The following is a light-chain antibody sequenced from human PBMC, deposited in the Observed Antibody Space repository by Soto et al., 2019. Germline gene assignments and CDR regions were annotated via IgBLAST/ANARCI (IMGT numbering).Light chain of an antibody. CDR1: QTISSW. CDR3: QQSLTTPLT. Sequence: IRMTQSPSSLSASVGDRVTITCRASQTISSWLACYQQKPGKAPNLLIYAASSLQSGVPPRFSGSGSGTDFTLTISSLQPTDFATYYCQQSLTTPLTFGQGTRLEIK. CDR2: AAS. V-gene: IGKV1-39*01. J-gene: IGKJ5*01.